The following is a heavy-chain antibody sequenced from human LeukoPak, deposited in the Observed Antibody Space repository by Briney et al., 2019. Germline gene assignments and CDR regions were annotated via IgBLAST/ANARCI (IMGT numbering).Heavy chain of an antibody. J-gene: IGHJ4*02. D-gene: IGHD3-9*01. CDR2: ISSSGTTI. Sequence: GGSLRLSCSASGFTFSRYSMNWVRQAPGKGLEWVSYISSSGTTIYYADSVKGRFTISRDSAQNSLYLQMNSLRAEDTAVYYCARVDGYFEGNDYWGQGTLVTVSS. CDR3: ARVDGYFEGNDY. CDR1: GFTFSRYS. V-gene: IGHV3-48*01.